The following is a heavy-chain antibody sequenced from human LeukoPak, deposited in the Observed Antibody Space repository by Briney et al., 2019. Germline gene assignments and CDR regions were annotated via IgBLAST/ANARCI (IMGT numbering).Heavy chain of an antibody. J-gene: IGHJ6*03. CDR2: IIPIFGTA. CDR1: GGTFSSYA. Sequence: GASVKVSCKASGGTFSSYAISWVRQAPGQGLEWMGGIIPIFGTANYAQKFQGRVTITADKSTSTAYMELSSLRSEDTAVYYCASGPWYPKGIAAAGTPFYYYYYYMDVWGKGTTVTVSS. CDR3: ASGPWYPKGIAAAGTPFYYYYYYMDV. V-gene: IGHV1-69*06. D-gene: IGHD6-13*01.